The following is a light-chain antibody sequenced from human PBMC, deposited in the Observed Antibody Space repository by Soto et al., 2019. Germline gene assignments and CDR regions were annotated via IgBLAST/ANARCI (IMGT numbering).Light chain of an antibody. CDR3: QQYDSYWT. J-gene: IGKJ1*01. Sequence: DIQMTQSPSTLSASVGDRVTITCRASQSISSWLAWYQQKPGKPPNLLIYKASTLESGVPSRFSGSGSGTEFTLTISSLQPDDFATYYCQQYDSYWTFGQGTKVDIK. CDR2: KAS. V-gene: IGKV1-5*03. CDR1: QSISSW.